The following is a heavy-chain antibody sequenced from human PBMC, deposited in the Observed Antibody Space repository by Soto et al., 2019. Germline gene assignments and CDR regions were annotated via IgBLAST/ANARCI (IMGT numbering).Heavy chain of an antibody. CDR1: GGSFSGYY. Sequence: PSETLSLTCAVYGGSFSGYYWSWIRQPPGKGLEWIGEINHSGSTNYNPSLKSRVTISVDTSKNQFSLKLSSVTAADTAVYYCARGYSSGYIGQYYYYYGMDVWGQGTTVTVSS. CDR2: INHSGST. V-gene: IGHV4-34*01. D-gene: IGHD5-18*01. CDR3: ARGYSSGYIGQYYYYYGMDV. J-gene: IGHJ6*02.